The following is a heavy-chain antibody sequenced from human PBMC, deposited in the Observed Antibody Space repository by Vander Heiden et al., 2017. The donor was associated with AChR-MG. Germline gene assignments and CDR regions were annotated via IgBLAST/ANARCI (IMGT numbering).Heavy chain of an antibody. D-gene: IGHD6-19*01. V-gene: IGHV3-9*01. CDR1: GFTFDDYA. CDR2: ISWNSGSI. J-gene: IGHJ4*02. CDR3: GKDKELRQWLVLWGNTFDY. Sequence: EVQLVESGGGLVQPGRSLRLSCAASGFTFDDYAMHWVRQGPGKGLEWVSGISWNSGSIGYADSVKGRFTISRDNAKNSLHLQMNSLRAEDTALYYCGKDKELRQWLVLWGNTFDYWGQGTLVTVSS.